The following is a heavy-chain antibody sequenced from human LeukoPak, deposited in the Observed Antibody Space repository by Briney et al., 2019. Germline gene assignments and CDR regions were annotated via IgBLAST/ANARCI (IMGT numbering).Heavy chain of an antibody. Sequence: GASVKVSCKASGYTFTGYYMHWVRQAPGQGLEWMGWINPNSGGTNYAQKFQGRVTMTRDTSTSTVYMELSSLRSEDTAVYYCARERYSSGWYRGRVNWFDPWGQGTLVTVSS. J-gene: IGHJ5*02. V-gene: IGHV1-2*02. CDR2: INPNSGGT. D-gene: IGHD6-19*01. CDR3: ARERYSSGWYRGRVNWFDP. CDR1: GYTFTGYY.